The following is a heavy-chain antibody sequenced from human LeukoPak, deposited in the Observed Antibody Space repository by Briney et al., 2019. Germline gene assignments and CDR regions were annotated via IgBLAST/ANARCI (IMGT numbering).Heavy chain of an antibody. V-gene: IGHV1-18*01. Sequence: ASVKVSCKASGYTFTSYGISWVRQAPGQGLEWMGWISAYNGNTNYAQKLQGRVTMTTDTSTSTAYMELRSLRSDDTAVYYCARDSILGVKKRCFDPWGQGTLVTVSS. CDR2: ISAYNGNT. D-gene: IGHD3-3*01. CDR3: ARDSILGVKKRCFDP. CDR1: GYTFTSYG. J-gene: IGHJ5*02.